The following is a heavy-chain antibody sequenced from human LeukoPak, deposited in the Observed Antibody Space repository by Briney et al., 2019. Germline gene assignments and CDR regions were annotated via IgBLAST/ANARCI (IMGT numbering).Heavy chain of an antibody. CDR3: ARVPHQLLALDY. CDR1: GFTFSSYE. CDR2: ISSSGSTI. D-gene: IGHD2-2*01. Sequence: GGSLRLSCAASGFTFSSYEMNWVRQAPGKGLEWVSYISSSGSTIYYADSVKGRFTISRDNAKNSLYLQMNSLRAEDTAVHYCARVPHQLLALDYWGQGTLVTVSS. J-gene: IGHJ4*02. V-gene: IGHV3-48*03.